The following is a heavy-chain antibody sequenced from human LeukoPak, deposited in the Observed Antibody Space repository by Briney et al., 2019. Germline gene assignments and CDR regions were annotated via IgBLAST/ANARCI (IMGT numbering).Heavy chain of an antibody. Sequence: GGSLRLSCAVSGFTFSTYYMGWVRQAPGKGLEWLANINQDGSQTYYVDSLKGRFTISRDNVKGSLYLQMNSLRAEDTAVFYCARHSASGSYYTYNFDYWGQGTQVTVSS. CDR1: GFTFSTYY. J-gene: IGHJ4*02. V-gene: IGHV3-7*01. D-gene: IGHD3-10*01. CDR3: ARHSASGSYYTYNFDY. CDR2: INQDGSQT.